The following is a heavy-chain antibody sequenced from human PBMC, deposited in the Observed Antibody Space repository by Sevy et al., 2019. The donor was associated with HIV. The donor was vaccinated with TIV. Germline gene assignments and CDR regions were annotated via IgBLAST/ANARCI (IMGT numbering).Heavy chain of an antibody. D-gene: IGHD5-12*01. CDR3: ASRNSGYSSYAS. CDR1: GFTFSSYT. CDR2: ISSTTNST. Sequence: GGSLRLSCAGSGFTFSSYTMNWVRQAPGKGLEWVSYISSTTNSTYYADSVKGRFTISRDNAKNSLYLQMNSLRAEDTAVYYCASRNSGYSSYASWGQGTLVTVSS. J-gene: IGHJ5*02. V-gene: IGHV3-48*01.